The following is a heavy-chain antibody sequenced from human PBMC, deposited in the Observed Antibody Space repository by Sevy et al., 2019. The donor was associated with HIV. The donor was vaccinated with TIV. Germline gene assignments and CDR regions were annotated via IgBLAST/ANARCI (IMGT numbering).Heavy chain of an antibody. D-gene: IGHD1-1*01. J-gene: IGHJ6*02. Sequence: GESLKISCKASGYNFATYWITWVRQVPGKGLEWLGIIYPGDSDTRYNPSFQGQVSMSADKSISTAYLQWDSLRASDSAIYYCAKGARGTLPAYYYYGMDVWGQGTTVTVSS. CDR2: IYPGDSDT. CDR1: GYNFATYW. CDR3: AKGARGTLPAYYYYGMDV. V-gene: IGHV5-51*01.